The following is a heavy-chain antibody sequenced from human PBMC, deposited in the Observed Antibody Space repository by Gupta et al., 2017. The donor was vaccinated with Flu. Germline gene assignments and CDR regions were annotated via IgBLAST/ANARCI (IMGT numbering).Heavy chain of an antibody. V-gene: IGHV3-13*01. CDR2: IGTAGET. D-gene: IGHD2-8*01. Sequence: SQATGKCLEWVSAIGTAGETYYPGSVKGRFTISRENAKNPVYLQMNRLRAGDTAGYYCARAGSDCTNGVCYLGTFYGRDVWGQGTTGTVS. CDR3: ARAGSDCTNGVCYLGTFYGRDV. J-gene: IGHJ6*02.